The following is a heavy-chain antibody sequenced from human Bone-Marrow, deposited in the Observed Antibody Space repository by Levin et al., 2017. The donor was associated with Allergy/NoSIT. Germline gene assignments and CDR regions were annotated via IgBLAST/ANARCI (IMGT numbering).Heavy chain of an antibody. CDR2: ISGSGTST. CDR1: RFSSNSYA. Sequence: GESLKISCAASRFSSNSYAMSWVRQAPGKGLEWVSTISGSGTSTYYADSVKGRFTISRDNSKNTLYLQMNSLRAEDTAIYYCAKDYNFGYWGQGTLVTVSS. V-gene: IGHV3-23*01. CDR3: AKDYNFGY. J-gene: IGHJ4*02.